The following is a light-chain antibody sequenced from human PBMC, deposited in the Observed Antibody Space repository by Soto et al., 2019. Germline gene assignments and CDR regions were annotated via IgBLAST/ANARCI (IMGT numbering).Light chain of an antibody. CDR2: EVS. J-gene: IGLJ1*01. V-gene: IGLV2-23*02. CDR1: SSDVGSYNL. CDR3: CQYAGSSTFV. Sequence: QFALTQPASVSGSPGQSITISCTGTSSDVGSYNLVSWYQQHPGKAPKLMIYEVSKRPSGVSNRFSGSKSGNTASLTISGLQAEDGADYYCCQYAGSSTFVCGTGTKATAL.